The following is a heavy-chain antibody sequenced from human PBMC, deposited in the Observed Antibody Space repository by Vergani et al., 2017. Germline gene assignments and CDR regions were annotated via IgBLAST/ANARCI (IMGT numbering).Heavy chain of an antibody. J-gene: IGHJ5*02. CDR2: FDPEDGET. Sequence: QVQLVQSGAEVKKPGASVKVSCKVSGYTLTELSMHWVRQAPGKGLEWMGGFDPEDGETIYAQKFQGRVTITADKSTSTAYMELSSLRSEDTAVYYCAMYGDSTSNWFDPWGQGTLVTVSS. D-gene: IGHD4-17*01. CDR1: GYTLTELS. V-gene: IGHV1-24*01. CDR3: AMYGDSTSNWFDP.